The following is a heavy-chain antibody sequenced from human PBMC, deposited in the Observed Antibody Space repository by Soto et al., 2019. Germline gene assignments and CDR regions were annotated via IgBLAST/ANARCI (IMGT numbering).Heavy chain of an antibody. Sequence: GGSLRLSCAASGFTFSSYGMHWVRQAPGKGLEWVAVIWYDGSNKYYADSVKGRFTISRDNSKNTLYLQMNSLRAEDTAVYYCARAHAGIAAAANWRQGTLVTVSS. D-gene: IGHD6-13*01. CDR2: IWYDGSNK. CDR3: ARAHAGIAAAAN. J-gene: IGHJ4*02. V-gene: IGHV3-33*01. CDR1: GFTFSSYG.